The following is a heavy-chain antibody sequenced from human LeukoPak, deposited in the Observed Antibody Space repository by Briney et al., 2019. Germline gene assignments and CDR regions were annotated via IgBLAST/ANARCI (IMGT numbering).Heavy chain of an antibody. Sequence: PGGSLRLSCAASGFTFSSYAMSWVRQAPGKGLEWVSAISGSGGSTYYADSVKGRFTISRDNSKNTLYLQMNSLRAEDTAVYYCAKGGSRVYGSGSYYKPDYWGQGTLSPSPQ. D-gene: IGHD3-10*01. CDR3: AKGGSRVYGSGSYYKPDY. CDR1: GFTFSSYA. V-gene: IGHV3-23*01. J-gene: IGHJ4*02. CDR2: ISGSGGST.